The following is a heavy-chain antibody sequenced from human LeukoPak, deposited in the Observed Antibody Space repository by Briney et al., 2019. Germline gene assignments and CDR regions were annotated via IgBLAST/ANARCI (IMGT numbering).Heavy chain of an antibody. D-gene: IGHD6-19*01. CDR3: ARGREAVAVHFGY. CDR2: ISSSSSYI. Sequence: PGGSLRLSCAASGFTFSSYSMNWVRQAPGKGLEWVSSISSSSSYIYYADSVKGRFTISRDNAKNSLYLQMNSLRAEDTAVYYCARGREAVAVHFGYWGQGTLVTVSS. CDR1: GFTFSSYS. V-gene: IGHV3-21*01. J-gene: IGHJ4*02.